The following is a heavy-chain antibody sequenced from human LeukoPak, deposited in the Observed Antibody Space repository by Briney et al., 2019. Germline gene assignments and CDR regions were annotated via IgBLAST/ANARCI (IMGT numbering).Heavy chain of an antibody. CDR3: ARVVLDYDFWSGYEYNWFDP. CDR2: IYTSGST. J-gene: IGHJ5*02. D-gene: IGHD3-3*01. V-gene: IGHV4-4*07. Sequence: SETLSLTCTVSGGSISSYYWSWIRQPAGKGLEWIGRIYTSGSTNYNPSLKSRVTLSVDTSKNQFSLKLSSVTAEATAVYYCARVVLDYDFWSGYEYNWFDPWGQGTLVTVSS. CDR1: GGSISSYY.